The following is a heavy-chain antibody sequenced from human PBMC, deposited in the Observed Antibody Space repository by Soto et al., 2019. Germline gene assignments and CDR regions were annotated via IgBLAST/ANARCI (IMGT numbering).Heavy chain of an antibody. V-gene: IGHV1-69*13. Sequence: SVKVSCKASGGTFSSYAISWVRQAPGQGLEWMGGIIPIFGTANYAQKFQGRVTITADESTSTAYMELSSLRSEDTAVYYCARMTTVTSEFDYWGQGTLVTVSS. CDR2: IIPIFGTA. CDR1: GGTFSSYA. J-gene: IGHJ4*02. D-gene: IGHD4-17*01. CDR3: ARMTTVTSEFDY.